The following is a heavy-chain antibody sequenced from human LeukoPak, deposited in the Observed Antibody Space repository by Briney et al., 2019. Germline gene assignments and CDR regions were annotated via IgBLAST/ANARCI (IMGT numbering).Heavy chain of an antibody. Sequence: ASVKVSCKASGGTFSSYAISWVRQAPGQGLEWMGWMNPNSGNTGYAQKFQGRVTITRNTSISTAYMELSSLRSEDTAVYYCARGHKTYYYYYMDVWGKGTTVTISS. V-gene: IGHV1-8*03. CDR1: GGTFSSYA. J-gene: IGHJ6*03. CDR3: ARGHKTYYYYYMDV. CDR2: MNPNSGNT.